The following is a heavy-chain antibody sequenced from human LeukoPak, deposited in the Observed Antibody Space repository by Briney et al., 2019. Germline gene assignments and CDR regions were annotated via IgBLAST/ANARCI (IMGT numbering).Heavy chain of an antibody. CDR1: GYTLTSYW. CDR3: ARRGRGDAFDI. V-gene: IGHV5-51*01. D-gene: IGHD3-10*01. J-gene: IGHJ3*02. Sequence: GKSLKISCKGSGYTLTSYWIGWVRQMPGKGLEWMGIIYAGDSDTRYSPSLQGQVTISADKSITTAYLQWSSLKASDTAMYYCARRGRGDAFDIWGQGTMVTVSS. CDR2: IYAGDSDT.